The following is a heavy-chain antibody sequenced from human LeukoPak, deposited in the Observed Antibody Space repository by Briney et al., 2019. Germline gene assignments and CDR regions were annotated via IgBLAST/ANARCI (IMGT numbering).Heavy chain of an antibody. D-gene: IGHD3-16*02. CDR2: IKQDGSEK. Sequence: GGSLRLSCAASGFTFSSYGMSWVRQAPGKGLEWVANIKQDGSEKYYVDSVKGRFTISRDNAKNSLYLQMNSLRAEDTAVYYCVKGRLGELSLFPDWGQGTLVTVSS. J-gene: IGHJ4*02. CDR3: VKGRLGELSLFPD. V-gene: IGHV3-7*01. CDR1: GFTFSSYG.